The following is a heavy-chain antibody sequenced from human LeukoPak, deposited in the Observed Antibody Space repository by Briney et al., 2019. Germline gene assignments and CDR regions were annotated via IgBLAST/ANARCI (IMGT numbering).Heavy chain of an antibody. V-gene: IGHV4-4*07. CDR3: ARDGLHYENNRFDP. D-gene: IGHD3-3*01. CDR1: GDSISIYY. Sequence: SETLSLTCTVSGDSISIYYWSWIRQPAGKGLEWIGRINTSGSTKYNPSLKSRVTMSIDTSKNQFSLKLELSSVTAADTAVYYCARDGLHYENNRFDPWGQGTLVTVSS. CDR2: INTSGST. J-gene: IGHJ5*02.